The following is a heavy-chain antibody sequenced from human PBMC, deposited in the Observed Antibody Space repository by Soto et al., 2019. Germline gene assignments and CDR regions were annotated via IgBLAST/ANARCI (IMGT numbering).Heavy chain of an antibody. D-gene: IGHD6-19*01. CDR2: LDPENSET. J-gene: IGHJ4*02. CDR3: ARSPDVAVAGTISDY. Sequence: ASVKVSYKVSGYTLTELSMHWVRQAPGKGLEWMGGLDPENSETIYAQKIQGRVTMTTDTSTSAAYMELRSLRSDDTAVYYCARSPDVAVAGTISDYWGQGTLVTVSS. CDR1: GYTLTELS. V-gene: IGHV1-24*01.